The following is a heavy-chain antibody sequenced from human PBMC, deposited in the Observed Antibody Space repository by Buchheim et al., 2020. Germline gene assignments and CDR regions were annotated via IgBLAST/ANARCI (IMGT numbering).Heavy chain of an antibody. CDR3: ARPLYYDFWSGYLI. D-gene: IGHD3-3*01. CDR1: GGSFSGYY. V-gene: IGHV4-34*01. Sequence: QVQLQQWGAGLLKPSETLSLTCAVYGGSFSGYYWSWIRQPPGKGLEWIGEINHSRSTNYNPSLKSRVTISVDTSKNQFSLKLSSVTAADTAVYYCARPLYYDFWSGYLIWGQGTL. J-gene: IGHJ4*02. CDR2: INHSRST.